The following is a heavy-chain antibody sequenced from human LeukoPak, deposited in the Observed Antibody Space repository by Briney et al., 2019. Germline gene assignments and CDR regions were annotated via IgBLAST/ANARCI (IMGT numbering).Heavy chain of an antibody. V-gene: IGHV3-7*04. CDR1: GFPFSSYW. Sequence: GRSLRLSCVASGFPFSSYWMTWVRQAPGKGLEWVANIKQDGSKKSYVDSVKGRFTISRDNAKNSLYLQMNNLRAEDTAIYYCTRVGYIDEGIDYWGQGTLVTVSS. J-gene: IGHJ4*02. CDR3: TRVGYIDEGIDY. D-gene: IGHD5-24*01. CDR2: IKQDGSKK.